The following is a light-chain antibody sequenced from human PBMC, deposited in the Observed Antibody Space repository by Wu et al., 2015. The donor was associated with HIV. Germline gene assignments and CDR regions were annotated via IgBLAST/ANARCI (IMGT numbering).Light chain of an antibody. J-gene: IGKJ3*01. Sequence: GERRHLSXRAESECHQRPVSLVSAETWPVSRLLIYGISNRAAGIPDRFSGSGSGTDFTLTISRLEPEDFAVYRCHQYSSSFTFGPGTRVEI. CDR1: ECHQRP. CDR3: HQYSSSFT. V-gene: IGKV3-20*01. CDR2: GIS.